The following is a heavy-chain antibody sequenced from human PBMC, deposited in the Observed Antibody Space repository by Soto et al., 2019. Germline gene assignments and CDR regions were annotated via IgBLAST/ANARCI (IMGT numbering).Heavy chain of an antibody. D-gene: IGHD3-3*01. J-gene: IGHJ5*02. CDR1: GFTFSSYG. V-gene: IGHV3-7*01. CDR2: IKQDGSEK. CDR3: ASDVTTGVTIFGVVTHNWFDP. Sequence: PGGSLRLSCAASGFTFSSYGMSWVRQAPGKGLEWVANIKQDGSEKYYVDSVKGRFTISRDNAKNSLYLQMNSMRAEDKAVYYCASDVTTGVTIFGVVTHNWFDPWGQGTLLTVSS.